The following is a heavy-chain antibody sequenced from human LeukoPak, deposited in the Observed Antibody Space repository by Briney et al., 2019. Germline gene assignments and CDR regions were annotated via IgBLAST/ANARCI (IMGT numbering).Heavy chain of an antibody. CDR2: INAGTGDT. CDR3: ARVDTATLDY. D-gene: IGHD5-18*01. CDR1: GYTFTSYT. Sequence: ASVKVSCTASGYTFTSYTMHWVRQAPGQRLEWMGWINAGTGDTKYSQKFQGRVTITRDTSASTAYMELSSLRSEDTAVNYCARVDTATLDYWGQGTLVTVSS. J-gene: IGHJ4*02. V-gene: IGHV1-3*01.